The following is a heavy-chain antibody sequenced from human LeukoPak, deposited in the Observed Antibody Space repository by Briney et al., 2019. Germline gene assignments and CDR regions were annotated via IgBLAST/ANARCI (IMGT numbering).Heavy chain of an antibody. CDR2: IYYSGST. J-gene: IGHJ4*02. V-gene: IGHV4-39*01. CDR1: GGSIRSSSYY. CDR3: AHYGGPLTGFDY. Sequence: PSETLSLTCTVSGGSIRSSSYYRGWIRQPPGKGLEWIGSIYYSGSTYYNPSLKSRVTISVDTSKNQFSLKLSSVTAADTAVYYCAHYGGPLTGFDYWGQGTLVTVSS. D-gene: IGHD4-23*01.